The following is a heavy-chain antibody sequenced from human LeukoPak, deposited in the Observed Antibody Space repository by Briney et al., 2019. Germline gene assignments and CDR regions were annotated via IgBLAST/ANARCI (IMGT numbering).Heavy chain of an antibody. J-gene: IGHJ4*02. CDR2: MSFDGDSE. CDR1: GFTFSIYS. Sequence: GGSLRLSCAASGFTFSIYSMNWVRQAPGKGLEWVAVMSFDGDSEYYSDSVRGRFTVSRDNAKSTLYLQMNSLRPEDTAVYYCAREIVVVVPATQGNAYWGQGTLVTVSS. D-gene: IGHD2-15*01. V-gene: IGHV3-30*03. CDR3: AREIVVVVPATQGNAY.